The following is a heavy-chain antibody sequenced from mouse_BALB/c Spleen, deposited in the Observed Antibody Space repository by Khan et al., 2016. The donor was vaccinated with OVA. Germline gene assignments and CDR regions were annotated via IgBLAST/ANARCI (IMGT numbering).Heavy chain of an antibody. J-gene: IGHJ2*01. V-gene: IGHV3-2*02. Sequence: EVQLLESGPGLVKPSQSLSLTCTVTGYSITSGYGWNWIRQFPGNKMEWMGYISYSGSTNYNQSLKSRISITRDTSKNQFFLQLNSVTTEYTATYYCAITARIKYWGQGTTLTVSS. CDR2: ISYSGST. CDR3: AITARIKY. CDR1: GYSITSGYG. D-gene: IGHD1-2*01.